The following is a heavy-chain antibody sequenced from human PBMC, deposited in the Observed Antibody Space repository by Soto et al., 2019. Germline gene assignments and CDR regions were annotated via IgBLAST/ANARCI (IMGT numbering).Heavy chain of an antibody. J-gene: IGHJ4*02. CDR1: VYTFTSNY. Sequence: GASVKVSCKASVYTFTSNYMHWVRQAPGQGLEWMGIINPSGGSTSYAQKFQGRVTMTRDTSTSTVYMELSSLRSEDTAVYYCASADEGYCSSTSCQETPYYFDYWGQGTLVTVSS. V-gene: IGHV1-46*01. D-gene: IGHD2-2*01. CDR3: ASADEGYCSSTSCQETPYYFDY. CDR2: INPSGGST.